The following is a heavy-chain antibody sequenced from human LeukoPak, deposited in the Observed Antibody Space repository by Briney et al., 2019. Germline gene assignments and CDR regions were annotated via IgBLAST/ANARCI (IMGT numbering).Heavy chain of an antibody. CDR3: AKIYCSGGSCSQYFDY. V-gene: IGHV3-23*01. D-gene: IGHD2-15*01. Sequence: PGGSLRLSCAASGFTFRSYGMSWVRQAPGKGLEWVSAISGSGGGTYYADSVKGRFTISRDNSKNTLYLRMNSLRAEDTAVYYCAKIYCSGGSCSQYFDYWGQGTLVTVSS. CDR1: GFTFRSYG. CDR2: ISGSGGGT. J-gene: IGHJ4*02.